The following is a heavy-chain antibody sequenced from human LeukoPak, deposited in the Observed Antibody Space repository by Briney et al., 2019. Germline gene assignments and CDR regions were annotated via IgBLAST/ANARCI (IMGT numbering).Heavy chain of an antibody. CDR3: ARVLRGDYYYYGMDV. V-gene: IGHV3-21*01. CDR1: GFTFSSYS. J-gene: IGHJ6*02. D-gene: IGHD5/OR15-5a*01. Sequence: GGSLRLSCAASGFTFSSYSMNWVRQAPGKGLEWVSSISSSSSYICYADSVKGRFTISRDNAKNSLYLQMNSLRAEDTAVYYCARVLRGDYYYYGMDVWGQGTTVTVSS. CDR2: ISSSSSYI.